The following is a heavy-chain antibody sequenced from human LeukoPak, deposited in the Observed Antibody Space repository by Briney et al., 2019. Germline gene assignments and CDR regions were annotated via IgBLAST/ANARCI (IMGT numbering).Heavy chain of an antibody. J-gene: IGHJ4*02. CDR1: GFTFSNFG. D-gene: IGHD4-11*01. CDR3: ARDLQYPDGGD. Sequence: GGSLRLSCVASGFTFSNFGMHWVRQAPGKGLEWLALIWSDGSSQYYTDSVKGRFTISRDNSNNTHFLQMNRLRADDTAVYYCARDLQYPDGGDWGQGTLVTVSS. V-gene: IGHV3-30*02. CDR2: IWSDGSSQ.